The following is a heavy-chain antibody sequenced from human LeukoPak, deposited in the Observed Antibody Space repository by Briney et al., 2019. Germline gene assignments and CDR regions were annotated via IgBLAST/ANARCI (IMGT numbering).Heavy chain of an antibody. D-gene: IGHD6-19*01. CDR1: GGSISSSNW. Sequence: SGTLSLTCAVSGGSISSSNWWSWVRQPPGKGLEWIGEIYHSGSTNYNPSLKSRVTISVDKSKNQFSLKLSSVTAADTAVYYCASGGYSSGWSGGAFDIWGQGTMVTVSS. CDR2: IYHSGST. CDR3: ASGGYSSGWSGGAFDI. J-gene: IGHJ3*02. V-gene: IGHV4-4*02.